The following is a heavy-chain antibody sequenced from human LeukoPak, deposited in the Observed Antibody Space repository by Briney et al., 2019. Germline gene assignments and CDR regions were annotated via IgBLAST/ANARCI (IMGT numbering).Heavy chain of an antibody. J-gene: IGHJ4*02. CDR2: ISAYNGNT. Sequence: ASVKISCKVSGYTLTELSMHWVRQAPGQGLEWMGWISAYNGNTNYAQKLQGRVTMTTDTPTSTAYMELRSLRSDDTAVYYCARSGDFWSALNLGYWGQGTLVTVSS. V-gene: IGHV1-18*01. CDR1: GYTLTELS. D-gene: IGHD3-3*01. CDR3: ARSGDFWSALNLGY.